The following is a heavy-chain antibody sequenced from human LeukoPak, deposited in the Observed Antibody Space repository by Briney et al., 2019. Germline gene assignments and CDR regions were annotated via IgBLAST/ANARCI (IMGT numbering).Heavy chain of an antibody. CDR3: ARDTTSPPVLRFLEWFPSARVHDAFDI. CDR2: INTNTGNP. D-gene: IGHD3-3*01. J-gene: IGHJ3*02. CDR1: GYTFTSYA. Sequence: ASVKVSCKASGYTFTSYAMNWVRQAPGQGLEWMGWINTNTGNPTYAQGFTGRFVFSLDTSVSTAYLQISSLKVEDTAVYYCARDTTSPPVLRFLEWFPSARVHDAFDIWGQGTMVTVSS. V-gene: IGHV7-4-1*02.